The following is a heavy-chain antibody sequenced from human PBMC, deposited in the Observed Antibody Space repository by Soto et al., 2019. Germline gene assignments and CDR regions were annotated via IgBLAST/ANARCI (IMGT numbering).Heavy chain of an antibody. CDR2: INPSGGST. D-gene: IGHD4-17*01. J-gene: IGHJ4*02. CDR1: GYTFTSYY. CDR3: ARGNDYGDYYFDY. V-gene: IGHV1-46*01. Sequence: ASVKVSCKASGYTFTSYYMHWVRQAPGQGLEWMGIINPSGGSTSYAQKFQGRVTISVDTSKNQFSLKLSSVTAADTAVYYCARGNDYGDYYFDYWGQGTLVTVSS.